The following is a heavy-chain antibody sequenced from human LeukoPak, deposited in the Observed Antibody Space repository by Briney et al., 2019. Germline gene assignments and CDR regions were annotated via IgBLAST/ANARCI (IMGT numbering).Heavy chain of an antibody. CDR2: INPNSGGT. Sequence: GASVKVSCKASGYTSTGYYMHWVRQAPGQGLEWMGWINPNSGGTNYAQKFQGRVTMTRDTSISTAYMELSRLRSDDTAVYYCARDQRYCSSTSCQQNWFDPWGQGTLVTVSS. D-gene: IGHD2-2*01. CDR1: GYTSTGYY. V-gene: IGHV1-2*02. J-gene: IGHJ5*02. CDR3: ARDQRYCSSTSCQQNWFDP.